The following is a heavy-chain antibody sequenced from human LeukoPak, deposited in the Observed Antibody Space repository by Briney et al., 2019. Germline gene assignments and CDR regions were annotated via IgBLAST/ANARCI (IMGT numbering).Heavy chain of an antibody. Sequence: GGSLRLSCAASGFTFSSYAMSWVRQAPGKGLEWVSAISGSGGSTYYADSVKGRFTISRDNSKNTLYLQMNSLRAEDTAVYYCAKDRGGRITMVRGVRHYFDYWGQGTLVTVSS. CDR1: GFTFSSYA. V-gene: IGHV3-23*01. D-gene: IGHD3-10*01. J-gene: IGHJ4*02. CDR2: ISGSGGST. CDR3: AKDRGGRITMVRGVRHYFDY.